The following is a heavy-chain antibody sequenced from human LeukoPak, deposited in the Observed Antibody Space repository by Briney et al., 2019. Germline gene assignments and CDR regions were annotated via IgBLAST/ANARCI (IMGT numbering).Heavy chain of an antibody. Sequence: PETLSLTCTVSGGSISSGSYYWGWIRQPPGKGLEWIGSIYYSGSTYYNPSLNSRVTISVDTSKNLFSLKLSSVTAADTAVYYCAALKGPGRYYFDYWGQGTLVTVSS. CDR2: IYYSGST. J-gene: IGHJ4*02. CDR3: AALKGPGRYYFDY. V-gene: IGHV4-39*01. D-gene: IGHD3-10*01. CDR1: GGSISSGSYY.